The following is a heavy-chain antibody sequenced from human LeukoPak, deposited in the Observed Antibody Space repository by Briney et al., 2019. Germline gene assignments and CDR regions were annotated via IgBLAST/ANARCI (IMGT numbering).Heavy chain of an antibody. Sequence: PSETLPLTCTVSGGSISSYYWSWIRQPPGKGLEWIGYIYTSGSTNYNPSLKSRVTISVDTSKNQFSLKLSSVTAADTAVYYCARRQVSDNWNINANWFDPWGQGTLVTVSS. V-gene: IGHV4-4*09. CDR2: IYTSGST. J-gene: IGHJ5*02. CDR1: GGSISSYY. D-gene: IGHD1/OR15-1a*01. CDR3: ARRQVSDNWNINANWFDP.